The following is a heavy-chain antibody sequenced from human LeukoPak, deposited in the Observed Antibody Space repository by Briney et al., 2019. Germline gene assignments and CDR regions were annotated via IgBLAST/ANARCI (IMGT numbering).Heavy chain of an antibody. CDR1: GFTFSSYS. D-gene: IGHD2-2*01. V-gene: IGHV3-48*04. J-gene: IGHJ4*02. CDR2: ISSSSSTI. Sequence: GGFLRLSCAASGFTFSSYSMNWVRQAPGKGLEWVSYISSSSSTIYYADSVKGRFTISRDNAKNSLYLQMNSLRAEDTAVYYCATSLGYCSSTSCYQDYWGQGTLVTVSS. CDR3: ATSLGYCSSTSCYQDY.